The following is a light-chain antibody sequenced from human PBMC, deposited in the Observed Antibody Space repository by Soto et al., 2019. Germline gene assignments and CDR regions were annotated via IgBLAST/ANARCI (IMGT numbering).Light chain of an antibody. CDR3: QTWTTGFSVV. CDR1: SGHSTYA. Sequence: QPVLTQSPSASASLGASVKLTCTLSSGHSTYAIAWHQQQPEKGPRYLMKVNSDGSHSRGDGIPDRFSGFSSGAERYLTISSLQSEDGADYYCQTWTTGFSVVFGGGTQLTVL. CDR2: VNSDGSH. J-gene: IGLJ2*01. V-gene: IGLV4-69*01.